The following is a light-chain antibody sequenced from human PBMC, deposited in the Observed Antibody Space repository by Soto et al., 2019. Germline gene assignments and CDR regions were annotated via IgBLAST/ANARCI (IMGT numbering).Light chain of an antibody. CDR2: GAS. CDR1: QSVSSSY. V-gene: IGKV3-20*01. CDR3: QQYGSSPPLT. Sequence: EVVLTQSPATLSVSPGEGATLSCRASQSVSSSYLAWYQQKPGQAPRLLIYGASSRATGIPDRFSGSGSGTDFTLTISRLEPEDFAVYYCQQYGSSPPLTFGGGTKVDIK. J-gene: IGKJ4*01.